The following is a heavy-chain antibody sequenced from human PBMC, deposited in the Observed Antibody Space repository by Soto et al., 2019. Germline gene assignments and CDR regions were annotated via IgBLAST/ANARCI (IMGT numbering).Heavy chain of an antibody. J-gene: IGHJ6*02. V-gene: IGHV3-15*07. CDR2: IKSKTDGGTT. D-gene: IGHD1-26*01. CDR1: GFTFSNAW. CDR3: TTGYLLPPIQMDV. Sequence: GGSLRPSCAASGFTFSNAWMNWVRQAPGKGLEWVGRIKSKTDGGTTDYAAPVKGRFTISRDDSKNTLYLQMNSLKTEDTAVYYCTTGYLLPPIQMDVWGQGTTVTVSS.